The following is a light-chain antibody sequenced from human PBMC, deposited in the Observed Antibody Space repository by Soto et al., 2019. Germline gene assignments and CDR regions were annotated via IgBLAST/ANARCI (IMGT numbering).Light chain of an antibody. J-gene: IGKJ5*01. Sequence: EIVMTQSPATLSVSPGERATLSCRASQSVSSNLAWYQQKPGQAPRLLIYGASTRATGIPARFSGSGSGTEFTLTISSLQSEDFADYDCQQYNNWPPLSSFGQGTRLEIK. V-gene: IGKV3-15*01. CDR2: GAS. CDR3: QQYNNWPPLSS. CDR1: QSVSSN.